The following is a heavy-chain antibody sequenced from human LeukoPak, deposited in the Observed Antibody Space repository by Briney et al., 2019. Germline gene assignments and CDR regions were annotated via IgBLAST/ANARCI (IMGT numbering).Heavy chain of an antibody. CDR1: GFTVSSNY. D-gene: IGHD3-10*01. Sequence: GGSLRLSCAASGFTVSSNYMSWVRQAPGKGLEWVSVIYSGGSTYYADSVKGRFTISRDNSKNTLYLQMNSLRAEDTAVYYCARDRLLWFGEFWGQGTLVTVSS. CDR2: IYSGGST. CDR3: ARDRLLWFGEF. J-gene: IGHJ4*02. V-gene: IGHV3-66*02.